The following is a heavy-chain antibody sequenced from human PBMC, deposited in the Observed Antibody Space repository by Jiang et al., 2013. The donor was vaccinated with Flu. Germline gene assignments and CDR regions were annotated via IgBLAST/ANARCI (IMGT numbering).Heavy chain of an antibody. D-gene: IGHD1-1*01. CDR1: GGSISSYY. Sequence: LLKPSETLSLTCTVSGGSISSYYWSWIRQPAGKGLEWIGRIYTSGSTNYNPSLKSRVTMSVDTSKNQFSLKLSSVTAADTAVYYCARDHWNIRTEGWFDPWGQGTLVTVSS. CDR3: ARDHWNIRTEGWFDP. CDR2: IYTSGST. V-gene: IGHV4-4*07. J-gene: IGHJ5*02.